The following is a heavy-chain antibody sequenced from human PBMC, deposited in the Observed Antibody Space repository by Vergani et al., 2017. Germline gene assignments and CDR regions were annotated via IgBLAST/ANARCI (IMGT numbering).Heavy chain of an antibody. J-gene: IGHJ4*02. V-gene: IGHV4-59*10. CDR2: IYTSGST. CDR3: ARSTFGGVIDPFDY. D-gene: IGHD3-16*02. Sequence: QVQLQQWGAGLLKPSETLSLTCTVSGGSISSYYWSWIRQPAGKGLEWIGRIYTSGSTNYNPSLKSRVTMSVDTSKNQFSLKLSSVTAADTAVYYCARSTFGGVIDPFDYWGQGTLVTVSS. CDR1: GGSISSYY.